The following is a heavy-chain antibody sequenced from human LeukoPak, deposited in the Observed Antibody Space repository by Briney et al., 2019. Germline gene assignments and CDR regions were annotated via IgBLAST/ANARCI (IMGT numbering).Heavy chain of an antibody. V-gene: IGHV1-18*01. J-gene: IGHJ5*02. CDR1: TYTLTSYA. CDR3: ARDVVAIVGVTAWFDP. D-gene: IGHD1-26*01. Sequence: ASVTVSYMASTYTLTSYAISWMRQAPGQGLEWMGWIRVDNGNTNYAQKFQGRVTMTTDTSTNTVYMELRSLRFDASAVYYCARDVVAIVGVTAWFDPWGQGTLVTVSS. CDR2: IRVDNGNT.